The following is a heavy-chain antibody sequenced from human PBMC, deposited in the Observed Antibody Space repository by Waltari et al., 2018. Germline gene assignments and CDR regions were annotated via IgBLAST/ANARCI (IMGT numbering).Heavy chain of an antibody. CDR2: NNHCGGT. D-gene: IGHD5-12*01. CDR1: GGSFSGYY. Sequence: QVQLQQWGAGLLKPSETLSLTCAVYGGSFSGYYWSWIRQPPGKGLEWIGENNHCGGTNYNPSHKGRVTISVDTSRNQFSRKLSSVSAARTAGYYCARGGGYENKGAFDVWGQGTMVTVSS. CDR3: ARGGGYENKGAFDV. J-gene: IGHJ3*01. V-gene: IGHV4-34*01.